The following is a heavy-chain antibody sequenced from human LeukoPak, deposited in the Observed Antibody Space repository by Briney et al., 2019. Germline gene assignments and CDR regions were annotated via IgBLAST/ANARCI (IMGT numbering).Heavy chain of an antibody. V-gene: IGHV4-30-4*01. Sequence: PSQTLSLTCTVSGGSISSGDYYWRWIRQPPGKGLEWIGYIYYSGSTYDNPSLRSRVTISVDMSRNQFSVRLSSVTAADTAVYWCARASCTGGRCSDPYFDSWGQGTLVPVSS. J-gene: IGHJ4*02. D-gene: IGHD2-15*01. CDR3: ARASCTGGRCSDPYFDS. CDR2: IYYSGST. CDR1: GGSISSGDYY.